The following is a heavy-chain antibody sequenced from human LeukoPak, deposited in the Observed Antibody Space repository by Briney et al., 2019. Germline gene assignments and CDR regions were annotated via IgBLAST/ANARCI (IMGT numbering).Heavy chain of an antibody. Sequence: PGGSLRLSCAASGFTFSSYEMNWVRQAPGKGLEWVGRIKSKTDGGTTDYAAPVKGRFTISRDDSKNTLYLQMNSLKTEDTAVYYCTTDVGSSGYPFDYWGQGTLVTVSS. J-gene: IGHJ4*02. V-gene: IGHV3-15*01. CDR3: TTDVGSSGYPFDY. CDR2: IKSKTDGGTT. CDR1: GFTFSSYE. D-gene: IGHD3-22*01.